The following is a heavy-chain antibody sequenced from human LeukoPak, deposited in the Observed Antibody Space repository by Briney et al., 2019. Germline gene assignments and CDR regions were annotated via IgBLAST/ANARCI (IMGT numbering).Heavy chain of an antibody. CDR2: IYYSGCT. CDR3: ARTRYYYNSRSYGAPYYFDY. CDR1: GVSISSNSYY. V-gene: IGHV4-39*01. Sequence: SETLSLTCAVSGVSISSNSYYWGWIRQPPGKVLWWIGSIYYSGCTYYKSSLKSRVTISVDTSKNQFSLKLSSVTAADTAVYYCARTRYYYNSRSYGAPYYFDYWGQGTLVTVSS. J-gene: IGHJ4*02. D-gene: IGHD3-10*01.